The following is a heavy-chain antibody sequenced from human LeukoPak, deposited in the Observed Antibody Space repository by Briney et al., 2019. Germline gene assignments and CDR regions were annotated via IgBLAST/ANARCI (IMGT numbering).Heavy chain of an antibody. Sequence: PVKVSCKTSAFTFSTSAMQWVRQTRGQHLEWVGWIVLGSGEANYAQKFQKRVTITRDLATRTVYMELSSLTSEDTAVYYCAADDQQLMLWGQGTLVTVSS. V-gene: IGHV1-58*02. CDR2: IVLGSGEA. J-gene: IGHJ4*02. CDR3: AADDQQLML. CDR1: AFTFSTSA. D-gene: IGHD2-2*01.